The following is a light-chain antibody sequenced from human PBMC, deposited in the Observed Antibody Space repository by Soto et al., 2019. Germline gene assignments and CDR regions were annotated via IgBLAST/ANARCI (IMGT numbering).Light chain of an antibody. J-gene: IGLJ3*02. CDR2: GDF. CDR3: QAYDNSLRGCV. V-gene: IGLV1-40*01. CDR1: SSNFGAGHV. Sequence: QSVLTQPPSVSGAPGQTVTISCTGTSSNFGAGHVVHWYQQLPETAPRLLVYGDFNRPSGVPARFSGSKSGTSASLAITGLQAEDEADYYCQAYDNSLRGCVFGGGTKLTVL.